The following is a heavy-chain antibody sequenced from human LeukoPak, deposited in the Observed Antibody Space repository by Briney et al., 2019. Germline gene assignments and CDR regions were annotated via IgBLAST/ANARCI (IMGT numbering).Heavy chain of an antibody. CDR3: ASCSCGSCYSEAFDI. D-gene: IGHD2-15*01. V-gene: IGHV1-2*06. CDR2: INPNSGGT. J-gene: IGHJ3*02. Sequence: ASVKVSCKASGYTFTGYYMHWVRQAPGQGLEWMGRINPNSGGTNYAQKFQGRVTMTRDTPISTAYMELSRLRSDDTAVYYCASCSCGSCYSEAFDIWGQGTMVTVSS. CDR1: GYTFTGYY.